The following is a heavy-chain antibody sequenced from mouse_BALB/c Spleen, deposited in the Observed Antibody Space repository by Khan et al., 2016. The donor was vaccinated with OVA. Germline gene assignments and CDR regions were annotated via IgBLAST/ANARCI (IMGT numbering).Heavy chain of an antibody. J-gene: IGHJ4*01. Sequence: QIQLVQSGPELKKPGETVKISCKASGYTFTKNGMYWVKQAPGKGLKWMGWINTNTGEPTYAEEFKGRFAFSLETSASTAYLQINNLKNEDTGTYFCARSRWLLPAMDYWGQGTSVTVSS. CDR3: ARSRWLLPAMDY. D-gene: IGHD2-3*01. CDR1: GYTFTKNG. CDR2: INTNTGEP. V-gene: IGHV9-3*02.